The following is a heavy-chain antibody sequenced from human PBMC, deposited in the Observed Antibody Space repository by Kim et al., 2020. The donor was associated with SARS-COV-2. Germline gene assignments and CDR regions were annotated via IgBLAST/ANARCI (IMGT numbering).Heavy chain of an antibody. CDR1: GYTFTSYY. CDR2: INPSGGST. V-gene: IGHV1-46*01. Sequence: ASVKVSCKASGYTFTSYYMHWVRQAPGQGLEWMGIINPSGGSTSYAQKFQGRVTMTRDTSTSTVYMELSSLRSEDTAVYYCAIIPIFEYSSSLRGGNWGQGTLVTVSS. CDR3: AIIPIFEYSSSLRGGN. J-gene: IGHJ4*02. D-gene: IGHD6-6*01.